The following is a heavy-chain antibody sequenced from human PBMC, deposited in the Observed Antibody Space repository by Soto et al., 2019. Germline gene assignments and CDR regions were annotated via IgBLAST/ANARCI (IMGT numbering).Heavy chain of an antibody. J-gene: IGHJ6*02. CDR1: GFTFSSYG. CDR2: ISYDGSNK. Sequence: VQLVESGGGVVQPGRSLRLSCAASGFTFSSYGMHWVRQAPGKGLEWVAVISYDGSNKYYADSVKGRFTISRDNSKNTLYLQMNSLRAEDTAVYYCAKDRIPWWGGRFYGMDVWGQGTTVTVSS. V-gene: IGHV3-30*18. CDR3: AKDRIPWWGGRFYGMDV. D-gene: IGHD2-15*01.